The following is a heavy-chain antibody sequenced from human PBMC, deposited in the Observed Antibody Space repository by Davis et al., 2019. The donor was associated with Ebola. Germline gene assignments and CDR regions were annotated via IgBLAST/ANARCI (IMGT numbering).Heavy chain of an antibody. V-gene: IGHV3-7*03. Sequence: PGGSLRLSCPASGFSFSSHWMSWVRQAPGKGLEWVANIRQDGSEKHYVDSVKGRFTISRDNAKNSLYLQMNSLRAEDTAVYYCTREAVWRFDPWGQGTLVTVSS. CDR3: TREAVWRFDP. J-gene: IGHJ5*02. D-gene: IGHD3-16*01. CDR1: GFSFSSHW. CDR2: IRQDGSEK.